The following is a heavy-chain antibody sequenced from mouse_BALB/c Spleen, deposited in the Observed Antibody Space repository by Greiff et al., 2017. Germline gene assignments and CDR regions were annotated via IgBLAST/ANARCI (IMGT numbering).Heavy chain of an antibody. V-gene: IGHV5-17*02. CDR3: ARSTSDGYYVDY. Sequence: EVQGVESGGGLVQPGGSRKLSCAASGFTFSSFGMHWVRQAPEKGLEWVAYISSGSSTIYYADTVKGRFTISRDNPKNTLFLQMTSLRSEDTAMYYCARSTSDGYYVDYWGQGTTLTVSS. J-gene: IGHJ2*01. CDR1: GFTFSSFG. D-gene: IGHD2-3*01. CDR2: ISSGSSTI.